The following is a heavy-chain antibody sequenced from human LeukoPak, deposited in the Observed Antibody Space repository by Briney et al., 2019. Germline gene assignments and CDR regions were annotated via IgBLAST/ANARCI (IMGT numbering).Heavy chain of an antibody. CDR3: ARGGWQWLVLGAFDI. CDR1: GGSISSYY. CDR2: IYYSGST. D-gene: IGHD6-19*01. V-gene: IGHV4-59*12. J-gene: IGHJ3*02. Sequence: PSETLSLTCTVSGGSISSYYWSWIRQPPGKGLEWIGYIYYSGSTNYNPSLKSRVTISVDTSKNQFSLKLSSVTAADTAVYYCARGGWQWLVLGAFDIWGQGTMVTVSS.